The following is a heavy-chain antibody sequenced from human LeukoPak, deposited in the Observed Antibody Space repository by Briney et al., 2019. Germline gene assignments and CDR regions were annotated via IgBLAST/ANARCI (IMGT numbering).Heavy chain of an antibody. D-gene: IGHD6-19*01. J-gene: IGHJ4*02. CDR3: ARDLAVAGHFDY. CDR1: GFTFSSYS. V-gene: IGHV3-21*01. CDR2: ISSSSSYI. Sequence: GGSLRLSCAASGFTFSSYSMNWVRQAPGKGLXXXXSISSSSSYIYYADSVKGRFTISRDNAKNSLYLQMNSLRAEDTAVYYCARDLAVAGHFDYWGQGTLVTVSS.